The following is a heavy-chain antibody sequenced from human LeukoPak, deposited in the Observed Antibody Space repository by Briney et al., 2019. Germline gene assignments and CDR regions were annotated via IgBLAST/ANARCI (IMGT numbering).Heavy chain of an antibody. D-gene: IGHD3-10*01. Sequence: GRSLRLSCAASGFTFSSYGMHWVRPAPGKGLAGVAVIWYDGSNKYYADSVKGRFTISRDNSKNTLYLQMNSLRAEDTAVYYCARVMVRGVRFNGMDVWGKGTTVTVSS. J-gene: IGHJ6*04. CDR1: GFTFSSYG. V-gene: IGHV3-33*01. CDR3: ARVMVRGVRFNGMDV. CDR2: IWYDGSNK.